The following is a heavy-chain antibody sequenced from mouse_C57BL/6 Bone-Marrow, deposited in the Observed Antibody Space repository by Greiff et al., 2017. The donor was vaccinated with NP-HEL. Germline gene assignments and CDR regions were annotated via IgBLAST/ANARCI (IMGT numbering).Heavy chain of an antibody. Sequence: DVMLVESGGGLVQPGGSLKLSCAASGFTFSDYYMYWVRQTPEKRLEWVAYISNGGGSTYYPDTVKGRFTISRDNAKNTLYLQMSRLKSEDTAMYYCARLLNYYGSSYYFDYWGQGTTLTVSS. V-gene: IGHV5-12*01. CDR2: ISNGGGST. J-gene: IGHJ2*01. D-gene: IGHD1-1*01. CDR3: ARLLNYYGSSYYFDY. CDR1: GFTFSDYY.